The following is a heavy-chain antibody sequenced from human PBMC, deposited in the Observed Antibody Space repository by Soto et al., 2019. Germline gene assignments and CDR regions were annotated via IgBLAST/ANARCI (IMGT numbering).Heavy chain of an antibody. D-gene: IGHD3-10*01. V-gene: IGHV2-5*02. Sequence: ITLKESGPTLVKPTQTLTLTCTFSGFSLNTGGVGVGWVRQPRGKAMEWLALIYWDDDERYRPSLRSRLNTTKDTIHSPVVLTMTNMDPEDTATYYCVRNWRYYGGDYYYGMDAWGQGTTVTVSS. CDR1: GFSLNTGGVG. J-gene: IGHJ6*02. CDR3: VRNWRYYGGDYYYGMDA. CDR2: IYWDDDE.